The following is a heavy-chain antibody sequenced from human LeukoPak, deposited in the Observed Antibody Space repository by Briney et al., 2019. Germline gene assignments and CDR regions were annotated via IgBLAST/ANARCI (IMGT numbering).Heavy chain of an antibody. CDR2: IYYSGTT. CDR3: ARHVFHSSSSYYEFFDY. D-gene: IGHD3-22*01. J-gene: IGHJ4*02. Sequence: KTSETLSLTCTVSGGSISSGPYYWGWIRQPPGKGLEWIGSIYYSGTTYYNPSLKSRVTISVDTSKNHFSLKLSSVTAADTAVYYCARHVFHSSSSYYEFFDYRGQGTLVTVSS. CDR1: GGSISSGPYY. V-gene: IGHV4-39*01.